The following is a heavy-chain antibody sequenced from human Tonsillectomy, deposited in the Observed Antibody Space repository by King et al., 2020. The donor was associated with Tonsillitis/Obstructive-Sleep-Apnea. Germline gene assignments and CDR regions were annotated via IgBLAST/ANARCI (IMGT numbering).Heavy chain of an antibody. V-gene: IGHV3-23*04. CDR2: ISGSGGST. CDR3: AKGLQHCTSTNCYRRTDY. CDR1: GFTFSSYA. D-gene: IGHD2-2*02. J-gene: IGHJ4*02. Sequence: VQLVESGGGLVQPGGSLRLSCAASGFTFSSYAMSWVRQAPGKGLEWVSGISGSGGSTYDADSVKGRFTISRDNSKNTLYLQMNSLRAEDTAVYYCAKGLQHCTSTNCYRRTDYWGQGTLVTVSS.